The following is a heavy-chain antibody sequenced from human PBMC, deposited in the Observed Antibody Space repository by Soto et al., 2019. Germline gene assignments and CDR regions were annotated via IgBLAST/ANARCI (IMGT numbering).Heavy chain of an antibody. J-gene: IGHJ6*02. D-gene: IGHD4-17*01. Sequence: QVQLVQSGAEVKKPGSSVKVSCKASGGTFSSYAISWVRQAPGQGLEWMGGIIPIFGTADYAQKFQGRVTITADESTNTAYMERGSVRSEDTGVYYCASPPYGDYGVSYYYYGMDVWGQGTTVTVSS. CDR3: ASPPYGDYGVSYYYYGMDV. CDR2: IIPIFGTA. CDR1: GGTFSSYA. V-gene: IGHV1-69*12.